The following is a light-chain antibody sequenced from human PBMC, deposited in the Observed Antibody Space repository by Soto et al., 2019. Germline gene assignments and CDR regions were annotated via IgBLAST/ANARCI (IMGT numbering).Light chain of an antibody. CDR2: GAS. J-gene: IGKJ2*01. CDR3: QQYGSSPSYT. Sequence: PGERATLSCRASQSVSSRYLAWYQQKPGQAPRLLIYGASSRATGIPDRFSGSGSGTDFTLTISRLEPEDFAVYYCQQYGSSPSYTFGQGTKLEIK. CDR1: QSVSSRY. V-gene: IGKV3-20*01.